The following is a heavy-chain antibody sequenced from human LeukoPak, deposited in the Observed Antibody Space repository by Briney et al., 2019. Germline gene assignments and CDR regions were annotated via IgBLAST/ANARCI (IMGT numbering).Heavy chain of an antibody. D-gene: IGHD6-19*01. Sequence: SETLSLTCTVSGGSIETYCWSWIRQPPGKALEWIGYITDSGSSNYNPSLRSRVTISVDTSKTHFSLRLSSVTAADTAMYYCARHQWLESNWFDPWGQGTLVTVSS. CDR3: ARHQWLESNWFDP. CDR2: ITDSGSS. CDR1: GGSIETYC. V-gene: IGHV4-59*08. J-gene: IGHJ5*02.